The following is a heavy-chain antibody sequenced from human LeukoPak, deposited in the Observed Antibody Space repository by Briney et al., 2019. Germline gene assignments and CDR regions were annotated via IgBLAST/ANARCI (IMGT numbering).Heavy chain of an antibody. CDR1: GYSFISYG. V-gene: IGHV1-18*01. CDR3: ARDIGVSQFDY. Sequence: ASVKVSCKTSGYSFISYGISWVRQAPGQGLEWLGWISGNNGRTDYSQKLRGRVTMTTDTSTNTAYMELRSLTSDDTAMYYCARDIGVSQFDYWGQGTLVTVSS. CDR2: ISGNNGRT. J-gene: IGHJ4*02. D-gene: IGHD3-10*01.